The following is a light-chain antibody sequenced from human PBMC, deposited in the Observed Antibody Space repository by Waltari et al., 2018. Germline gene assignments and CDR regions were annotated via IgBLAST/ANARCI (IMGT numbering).Light chain of an antibody. CDR3: NSYASGSNGV. V-gene: IGLV2-14*03. CDR1: SSDVGRYDY. Sequence: QSALTQPASVSGSPGQSITISCTGTSSDVGRYDYVSWYQQHPGKALKLMIYDVSSRPSGVSNRFAGSKSGNTASLTISGLQAEDEADYYCNSYASGSNGVFGGGTRLTVL. CDR2: DVS. J-gene: IGLJ3*02.